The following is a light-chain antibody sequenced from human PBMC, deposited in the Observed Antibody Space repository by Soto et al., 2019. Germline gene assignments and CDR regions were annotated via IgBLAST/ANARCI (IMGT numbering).Light chain of an antibody. CDR3: QHYNYWPYT. J-gene: IGKJ2*01. V-gene: IGKV3-11*01. Sequence: EIVLTQSPATLSLSPGERATLSGMTSQSVSNYLAWYQQKPGQAPRLLIYDASNRATGIPARFSGSGSGTDFTLTISSLEPEDFAVYYCQHYNYWPYTFGQGTKVDIK. CDR2: DAS. CDR1: QSVSNY.